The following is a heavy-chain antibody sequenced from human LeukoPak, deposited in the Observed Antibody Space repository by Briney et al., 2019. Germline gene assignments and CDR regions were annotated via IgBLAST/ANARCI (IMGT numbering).Heavy chain of an antibody. Sequence: GASVKVSCKASGGTFSSYTISWVRQAPGQGLEWIGRIIPILGIANYAQKFQGRVTITADKSTSTAYMELSSLRSEDTAVYYCAMTIFGVVIIAGWFDPWGQGTLVTVSS. CDR1: GGTFSSYT. J-gene: IGHJ5*02. CDR3: AMTIFGVVIIAGWFDP. CDR2: IIPILGIA. D-gene: IGHD3-3*01. V-gene: IGHV1-69*02.